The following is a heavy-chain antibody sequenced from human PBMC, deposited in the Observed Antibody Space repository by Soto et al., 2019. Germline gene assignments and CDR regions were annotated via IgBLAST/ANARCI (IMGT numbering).Heavy chain of an antibody. D-gene: IGHD1-26*01. V-gene: IGHV1-18*01. J-gene: IGHJ5*02. CDR3: AREGRGNWFDP. Sequence: GASVKVSCKASGGTFSSYTISWVRQAPGQGLEWMGWISAYNGNTNYAQKLQGRVTMTTDTSTSTAYMELRSLRSDDTAVYYCAREGRGNWFDPWGQGTLVTVSS. CDR1: GGTFSSYT. CDR2: ISAYNGNT.